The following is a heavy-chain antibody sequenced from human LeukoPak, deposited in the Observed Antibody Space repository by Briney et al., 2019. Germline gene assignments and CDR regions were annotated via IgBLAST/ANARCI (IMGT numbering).Heavy chain of an antibody. CDR1: GYSFTCYW. CDR2: IYPGDSDT. V-gene: IGHV5-51*01. D-gene: IGHD6-19*01. J-gene: IGHJ6*02. Sequence: GESLKISCKGSGYSFTCYWIGWVRQMPGKGLEWMGIIYPGDSDTRYSPSFQGQVTISADKSISTAYLQWSSLKASDTAMYYCARRGRQYSSDHGMDVWGQGTTVTVSS. CDR3: ARRGRQYSSDHGMDV.